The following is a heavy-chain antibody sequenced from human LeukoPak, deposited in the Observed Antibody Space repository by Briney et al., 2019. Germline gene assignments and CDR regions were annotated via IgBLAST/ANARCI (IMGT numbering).Heavy chain of an antibody. J-gene: IGHJ6*02. D-gene: IGHD2-2*01. CDR3: ARDLGLDIVVVPAAIHRNDYYYYGMDV. V-gene: IGHV3-30*04. Sequence: GRSLRLSCAASGFTFSSYALHWVRQAPGKGLEWEALISYDGSHKYYADSVKGRFTISRDNSKNTLYLQMKSLRAEDTAVYYCARDLGLDIVVVPAAIHRNDYYYYGMDVWGQGTTVTVSS. CDR1: GFTFSSYA. CDR2: ISYDGSHK.